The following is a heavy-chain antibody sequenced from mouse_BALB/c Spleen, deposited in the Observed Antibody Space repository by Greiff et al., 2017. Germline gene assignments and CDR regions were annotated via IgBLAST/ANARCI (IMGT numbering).Heavy chain of an antibody. V-gene: IGHV3-8*02. CDR2: ISYSGST. D-gene: IGHD2-1*01. J-gene: IGHJ3*01. Sequence: EVQLQQSGPSLVKPSQTLSLTCSVTGDSITSGYWNWIRKFPGNKLEYMGYISYSGSTYYNPSLKSRISITRDTSKNQYYLQLNSVTTEDTATYYCARYYYGNAWFAYWGQGTLVTVSA. CDR3: ARYYYGNAWFAY. CDR1: GDSITSGY.